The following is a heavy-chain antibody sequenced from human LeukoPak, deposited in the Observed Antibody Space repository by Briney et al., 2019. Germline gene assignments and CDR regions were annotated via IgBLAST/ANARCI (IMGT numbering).Heavy chain of an antibody. Sequence: PGGSLRRSCASSGFTFSSYSMNWVRQAPGKGLEWVSSISSSSSYIYYADSVKGRFTISRDNAKNLLYLQMNSLRAEDTAVYYCARGGYSYGYYFDYWGQGTLVTVSS. CDR1: GFTFSSYS. CDR3: ARGGYSYGYYFDY. V-gene: IGHV3-21*01. CDR2: ISSSSSYI. D-gene: IGHD5-18*01. J-gene: IGHJ4*02.